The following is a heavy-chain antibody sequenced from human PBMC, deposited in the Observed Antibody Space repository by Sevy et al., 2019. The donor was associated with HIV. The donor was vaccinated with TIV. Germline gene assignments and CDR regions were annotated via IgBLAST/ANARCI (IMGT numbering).Heavy chain of an antibody. CDR1: GFTFGSYW. Sequence: GGSLRLSCAASGFTFGSYWMTWVRQAPGKGLEWVANIKEDGSGRFYVDSVRGRFTVSRDNAKKTLYLQMNNLRGEDTALYYCVRLYSSSSGRGLDNWGQGALVTVSS. CDR2: IKEDGSGR. D-gene: IGHD6-6*01. V-gene: IGHV3-7*01. CDR3: VRLYSSSSGRGLDN. J-gene: IGHJ4*02.